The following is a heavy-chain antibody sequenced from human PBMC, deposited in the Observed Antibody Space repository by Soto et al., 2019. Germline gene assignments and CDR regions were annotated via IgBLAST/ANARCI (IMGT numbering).Heavy chain of an antibody. CDR1: GFTFDDYA. D-gene: IGHD6-13*01. J-gene: IGHJ1*01. CDR3: VKDESINWYSGHFRH. CDR2: INWNSGSI. V-gene: IGHV3-9*01. Sequence: EVQLVESGGGLVQPGRSLRLSCAASGFTFDDYAMHWVRQVPGKGLEWVSGINWNSGSIGYADSVKGRFAISRDNAKNSLHLQMNSLRAEDTAFYYGVKDESINWYSGHFRHWGQGTLVTVSS.